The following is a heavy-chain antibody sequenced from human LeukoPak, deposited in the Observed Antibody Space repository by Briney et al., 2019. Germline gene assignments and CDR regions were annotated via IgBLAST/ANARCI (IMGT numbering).Heavy chain of an antibody. J-gene: IGHJ4*02. CDR1: GFTFSSYA. Sequence: QTGGSLRLSCAASGFTFSSYAMHWVRQAPGKGLEWVAVISYDGSNKYYADSVKGRFTISRDNSKNTLYLQMNSLRAEDTAVYYCARDRTGYFEMGQVDYWGQGTLVTVSS. CDR3: ARDRTGYFEMGQVDY. CDR2: ISYDGSNK. V-gene: IGHV3-30*04. D-gene: IGHD3/OR15-3a*01.